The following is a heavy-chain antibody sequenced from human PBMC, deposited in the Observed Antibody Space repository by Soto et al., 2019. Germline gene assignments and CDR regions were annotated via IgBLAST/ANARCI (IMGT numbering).Heavy chain of an antibody. D-gene: IGHD6-19*01. CDR2: ISGSGGST. Sequence: GGALRLSCAASGFTFSSYAMSWFRQAPGKGLEWVSAISGSGGSTYYADSVKGRFTISRDNSKNTLYLQMNSLRAEDTAVYYCAKGAVAGSYYFDYWGQGTLVTVSS. J-gene: IGHJ4*02. CDR1: GFTFSSYA. V-gene: IGHV3-23*01. CDR3: AKGAVAGSYYFDY.